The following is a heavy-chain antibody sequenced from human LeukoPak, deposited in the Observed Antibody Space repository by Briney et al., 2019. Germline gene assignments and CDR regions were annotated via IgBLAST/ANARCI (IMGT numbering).Heavy chain of an antibody. V-gene: IGHV3-30*18. CDR1: GFRFIDYG. Sequence: GGSLRLSCAASGFRFIDYGMHWVRQPPGKGLQWVSFISDDGDNKYYTDSVKGRFTISRDNSKNTLYLQMNNLSADDTAVYYCAKLLLRQDYFYGMDVWGQGTTVTVSS. CDR2: ISDDGDNK. J-gene: IGHJ6*02. CDR3: AKLLLRQDYFYGMDV. D-gene: IGHD2/OR15-2a*01.